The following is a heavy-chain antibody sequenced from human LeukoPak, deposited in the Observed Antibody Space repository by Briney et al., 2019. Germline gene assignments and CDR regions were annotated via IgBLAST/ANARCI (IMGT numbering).Heavy chain of an antibody. CDR2: IYHSGST. CDR3: ASIVVVPAAIRDY. J-gene: IGHJ4*02. D-gene: IGHD2-2*02. CDR1: GYSISSGYY. Sequence: SSETLSLTCTVSGYSISSGYYWGWIRQPPGKGLEWIGYIYHSGSTYYNPSLKSRVTISVDRSKNQFSLKLSSVTAADTAVYYCASIVVVPAAIRDYWGQGTLVTVSS. V-gene: IGHV4-38-2*02.